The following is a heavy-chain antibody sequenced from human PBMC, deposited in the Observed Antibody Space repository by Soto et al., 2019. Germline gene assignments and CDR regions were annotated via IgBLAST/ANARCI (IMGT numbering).Heavy chain of an antibody. J-gene: IGHJ4*02. CDR1: GGSISSYY. Sequence: SETLSLTCTVSGGSISSYYWSWIRQPPGKGLEWIGYIYYSGSTNYNPSLKSRVTISVDTSKNQFSLKLSSVTAADTAVYYCARAGRRYSSGWYEDYWGQGTLVTVSS. CDR2: IYYSGST. D-gene: IGHD6-19*01. CDR3: ARAGRRYSSGWYEDY. V-gene: IGHV4-59*01.